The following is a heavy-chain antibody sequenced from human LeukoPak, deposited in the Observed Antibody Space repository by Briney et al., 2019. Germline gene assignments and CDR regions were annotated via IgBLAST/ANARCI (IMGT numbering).Heavy chain of an antibody. J-gene: IGHJ3*02. Sequence: PGGSLRLSCAASGFAVSGRYMSWVRQAPGLGLEWVSVIYTGGSTYYGDSVKGRFTISRDISQNTVYLQMNSLRAEDTAVYYCTRDRSNSGTRDAFDIWGQGTMVSVSS. CDR3: TRDRSNSGTRDAFDI. D-gene: IGHD1-26*01. CDR1: GFAVSGRY. CDR2: IYTGGST. V-gene: IGHV3-53*01.